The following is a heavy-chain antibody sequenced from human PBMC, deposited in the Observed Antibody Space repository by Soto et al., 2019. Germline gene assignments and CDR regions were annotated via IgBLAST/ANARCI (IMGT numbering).Heavy chain of an antibody. D-gene: IGHD1-26*01. CDR3: AKDARLVFCPRGYYCGMDV. CDR2: ISYDGSNK. V-gene: IGHV3-30*18. J-gene: IGHJ6*02. CDR1: GFNFSSYG. Sequence: QVQLVESGGGVVQPGMSLRLSCAASGFNFSSYGMHWGRQAPGKGREWVAVISYDGSNKYYADSVKGRFTISRDNSKNTLYLQMNSLRAEDTAVYYCAKDARLVFCPRGYYCGMDVWGQGTTGTVSS.